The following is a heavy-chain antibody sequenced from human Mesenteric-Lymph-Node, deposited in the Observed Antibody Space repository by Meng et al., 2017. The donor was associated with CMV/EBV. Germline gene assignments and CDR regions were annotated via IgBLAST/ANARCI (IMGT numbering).Heavy chain of an antibody. Sequence: GGSLRLSCAASGFIFSSYWMHWVRQAPGKGLVWVSRINTDVSITTYADSVKGRFTISRDNAKNSLYLQMNSLRAEDTAVYYCASGITINYWGQGTLVTVSS. CDR1: GFIFSSYW. CDR2: INTDVSIT. J-gene: IGHJ4*02. D-gene: IGHD3-10*01. CDR3: ASGITINY. V-gene: IGHV3-74*03.